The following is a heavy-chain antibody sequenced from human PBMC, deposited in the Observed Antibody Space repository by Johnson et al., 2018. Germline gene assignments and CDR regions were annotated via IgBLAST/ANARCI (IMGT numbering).Heavy chain of an antibody. CDR2: IRSKADNYEI. D-gene: IGHD1-26*01. J-gene: IGHJ1*01. CDR1: GFSFSGSP. CDR3: TRSDYSGTYFS. Sequence: VQLREAGGGLVEAGGSLELSCAASGFSFSGSPMHWVRPASGKGLEWVGRIRSKADNYEIAPVASVKGRFSISRDDSKNTAYLQMNSLKTEDTAVYYCTRSDYSGTYFSWGQGTRVTVSS. V-gene: IGHV3-73*02.